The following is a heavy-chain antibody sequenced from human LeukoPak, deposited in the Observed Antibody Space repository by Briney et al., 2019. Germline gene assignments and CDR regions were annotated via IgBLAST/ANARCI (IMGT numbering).Heavy chain of an antibody. Sequence: GGSLRLSCAASGFTFSDYYMSWIRQAPGKGLEWVSYISSSGSTIYYADSVKGRFTISRDNSKNTLYLQMNSLRAEDTAVYYCARDRSGSYLDYWGQGTLVTVSS. V-gene: IGHV3-11*04. D-gene: IGHD1-26*01. CDR1: GFTFSDYY. CDR2: ISSSGSTI. J-gene: IGHJ4*02. CDR3: ARDRSGSYLDY.